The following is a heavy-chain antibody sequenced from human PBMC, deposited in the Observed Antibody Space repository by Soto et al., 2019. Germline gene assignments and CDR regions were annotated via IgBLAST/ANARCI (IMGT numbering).Heavy chain of an antibody. CDR2: ISSSSSYI. Sequence: EVQLVESGGGLVKPGGSLRLSCEASGFTSSSYTMNWVRQAPGKGLEWVSSISSSSSYIYYADSVKGRFTISRDNAKNSLYLQMNSLRAEDTAVYYCARGRGAAGTDSVQYYGMDVWGQGTTVTVSS. V-gene: IGHV3-21*01. J-gene: IGHJ6*02. D-gene: IGHD6-13*01. CDR3: ARGRGAAGTDSVQYYGMDV. CDR1: GFTSSSYT.